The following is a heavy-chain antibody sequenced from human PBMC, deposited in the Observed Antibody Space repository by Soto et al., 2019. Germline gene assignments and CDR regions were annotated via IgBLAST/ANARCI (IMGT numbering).Heavy chain of an antibody. V-gene: IGHV3-7*01. CDR3: ARAGSNYFASGSHLPYYMDV. J-gene: IGHJ6*03. CDR2: IKQDGSEK. Sequence: GGSLXLSWAASVFTFSSYVMTWVRQAPGKGLEWVANIKQDGSEKYYGDSVKGRFSISRDNAKNSLYLQMNSLRAEDTAVYYCARAGSNYFASGSHLPYYMDVWGKGTTVTVSS. CDR1: VFTFSSYV. D-gene: IGHD3-10*01.